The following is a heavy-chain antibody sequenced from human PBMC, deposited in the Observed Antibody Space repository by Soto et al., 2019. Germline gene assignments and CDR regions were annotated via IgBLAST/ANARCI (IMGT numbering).Heavy chain of an antibody. CDR1: GFTFSSYA. J-gene: IGHJ6*02. D-gene: IGHD3-22*01. CDR3: ARERDDSSGYYPLYYYYYGMDV. Sequence: PGGSLRLSXAASGFTFSSYAMHWVRQAPGKGLEWVAVISYDGSNKYYADSVKGRFTTSRDNSKNTLYLQMNSLRAEDTAVYYCARERDDSSGYYPLYYYYYGMDVWGQGTTVTVSS. CDR2: ISYDGSNK. V-gene: IGHV3-30-3*01.